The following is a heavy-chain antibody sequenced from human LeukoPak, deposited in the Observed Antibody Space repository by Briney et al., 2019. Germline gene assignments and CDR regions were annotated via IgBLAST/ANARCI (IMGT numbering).Heavy chain of an antibody. CDR1: GYTFTTYG. CDR2: ISAYNGNT. D-gene: IGHD2-15*01. V-gene: IGHV1-18*01. Sequence: ASVKVSCTASGYTFTTYGISWVRQPPGQGLEGMGWISAYNGNTNYAQKLQGRVTMTTDTSTSTAYMELRSLRSDDTAVYYCARVVAATSWFGPWGQGTLVTVSS. J-gene: IGHJ5*02. CDR3: ARVVAATSWFGP.